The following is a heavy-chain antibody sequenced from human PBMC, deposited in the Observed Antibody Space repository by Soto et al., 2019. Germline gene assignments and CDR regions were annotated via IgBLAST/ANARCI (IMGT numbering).Heavy chain of an antibody. Sequence: SSETLSLTCTVSGGSISSGGYYWSWIRQHPGKGLEWIGYIYYSGSTYYNPSLKSRVTISVDTSKSQFSLKLSSVTAADTAVYYCARVGDGYCSSTSCHDAFDIWGQGTMVTVSS. CDR3: ARVGDGYCSSTSCHDAFDI. V-gene: IGHV4-31*03. J-gene: IGHJ3*02. CDR2: IYYSGST. CDR1: GGSISSGGYY. D-gene: IGHD2-2*01.